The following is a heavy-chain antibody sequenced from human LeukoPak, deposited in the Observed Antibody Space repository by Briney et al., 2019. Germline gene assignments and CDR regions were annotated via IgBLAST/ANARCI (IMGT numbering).Heavy chain of an antibody. CDR2: IYYSGST. J-gene: IGHJ4*02. Sequence: KPSETLSLTCTVSGGSISSGDYYWSWIRQHPGKGLEWIGYIYYSGSTYYNPSLKSRITISVDTSKNQFSLKLSSVTAADTAVYYCAGVRGSCTFDYWGQGTLVTVSS. CDR1: GGSISSGDYY. CDR3: AGVRGSCTFDY. D-gene: IGHD2-8*01. V-gene: IGHV4-31*03.